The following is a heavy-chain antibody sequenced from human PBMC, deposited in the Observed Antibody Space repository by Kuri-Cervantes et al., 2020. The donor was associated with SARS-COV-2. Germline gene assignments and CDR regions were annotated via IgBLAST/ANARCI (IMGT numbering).Heavy chain of an antibody. CDR2: VKTNSGNT. Sequence: ASVKVSCKTPETTFPNYDIKWVRQATGQGLEWMGMVKTNSGNTLYAQFFQGRVTMTRDISTSTVYMELSSLTSEDTAIYYWYCAPKGGFDSWCQGTLVTVSS. CDR1: ETTFPNYD. J-gene: IGHJ4*02. D-gene: IGHD2-21*01. CDR3: YCAPKGGFDS. V-gene: IGHV1-8*01.